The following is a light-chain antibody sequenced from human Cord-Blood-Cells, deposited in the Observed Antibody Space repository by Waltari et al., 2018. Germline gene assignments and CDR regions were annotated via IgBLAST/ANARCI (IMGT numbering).Light chain of an antibody. Sequence: DIQMTQSPSSLSASVGDRVTITCRASQSISSYLNWYQQKPGKATKPLIYAASSLQRGVPSRFSGSGSVTDFTLTISSLQPEDFAAYYCQQSYSTPYTFGQGTKLEIK. V-gene: IGKV1-39*01. CDR3: QQSYSTPYT. CDR1: QSISSY. J-gene: IGKJ2*01. CDR2: AAS.